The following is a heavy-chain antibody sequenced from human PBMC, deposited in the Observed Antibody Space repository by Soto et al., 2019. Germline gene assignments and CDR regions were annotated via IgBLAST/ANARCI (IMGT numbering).Heavy chain of an antibody. CDR2: IYYSGST. CDR1: GGSISDYY. D-gene: IGHD1-26*01. J-gene: IGHJ4*02. CDR3: ARRSYYGVDY. V-gene: IGHV4-59*08. Sequence: QVQLQESGPGLVKPSETLSLTCTVSGGSISDYYWSWIRQPPGKGLEWIGYIYYSGSTNYNTSLKSRVTISVDTSKNQFSLKLNSVTAADTAVYYCARRSYYGVDYWGQGTLVTVSS.